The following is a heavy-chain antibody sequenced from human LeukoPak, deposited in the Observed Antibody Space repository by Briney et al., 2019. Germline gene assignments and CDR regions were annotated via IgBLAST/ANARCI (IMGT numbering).Heavy chain of an antibody. CDR1: GFTFSSYS. CDR3: ARAGAGTTAYSYYYYYGMDV. Sequence: PGGSLRLSCAASGFTFSSYSMNWVRQAPGKGLEWVSSISSSSSYIYYADSVKGRFTISRDNAKNSLYLQMNSLRAEDTAVYYCARAGAGTTAYSYYYYYGMDVWGQGTTVTVSS. CDR2: ISSSSSYI. D-gene: IGHD1-7*01. V-gene: IGHV3-21*04. J-gene: IGHJ6*02.